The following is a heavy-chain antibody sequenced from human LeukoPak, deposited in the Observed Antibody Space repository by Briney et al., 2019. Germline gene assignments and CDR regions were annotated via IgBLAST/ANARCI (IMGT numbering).Heavy chain of an antibody. V-gene: IGHV3-23*01. CDR3: ANSPNSGAPILPYDILTGCASSFDY. J-gene: IGHJ4*02. CDR1: GFTFSSYA. Sequence: GGSLRLSCAASGFTFSSYAMSWVRQAPGKGLEWVSAISGSGGSTYYADSVKGRFTISRDNSKNTLYLQMNSLRAEDTAVYYCANSPNSGAPILPYDILTGCASSFDYWGQGTLVTVSS. D-gene: IGHD3-9*01. CDR2: ISGSGGST.